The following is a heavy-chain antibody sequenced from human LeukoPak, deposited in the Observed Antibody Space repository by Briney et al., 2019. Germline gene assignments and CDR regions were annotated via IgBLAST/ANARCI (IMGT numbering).Heavy chain of an antibody. J-gene: IGHJ3*02. V-gene: IGHV3-48*03. CDR2: VSSSGSTI. Sequence: GGSLRLSCAASGFTFGSYEMNWVRQAPGKGLEWVSYVSSSGSTIYYADSVKGRFTISRDNAKNSLYLQMNSLRAEDTAVYYCARDSKQRITIFGVDLDAFDIWGQGTMVTVSS. D-gene: IGHD3-3*01. CDR1: GFTFGSYE. CDR3: ARDSKQRITIFGVDLDAFDI.